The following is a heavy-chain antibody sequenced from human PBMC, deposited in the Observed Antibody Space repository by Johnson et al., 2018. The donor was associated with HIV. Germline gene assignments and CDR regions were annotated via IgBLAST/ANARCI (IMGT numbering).Heavy chain of an antibody. CDR1: GFSFTNAW. D-gene: IGHD6-13*01. CDR3: AREGAAAGPTDAFDI. J-gene: IGHJ3*02. CDR2: IKSKTDGGTT. Sequence: VQLVESGGGLVKPGGSLRLSCAASGFSFTNAWMSWVRQAPGKGLEWVGRIKSKTDGGTTEFAAPVKGRFTMSRDDSKTTLYLQMNSLRAEDTAVYYCAREGAAAGPTDAFDIWGQGTMVTVSS. V-gene: IGHV3-15*01.